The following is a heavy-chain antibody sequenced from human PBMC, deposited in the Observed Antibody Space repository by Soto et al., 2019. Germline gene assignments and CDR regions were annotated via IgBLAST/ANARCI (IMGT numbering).Heavy chain of an antibody. D-gene: IGHD2-2*01. Sequence: QVQLVQSGAEVKKPGASVKVSCKGSGYTFASHGISWVRQAPGQGLECMGWISADNSNRNYAEKFQGRVTMTTDTSTSTAYLEVRSLRSDDTAVYYCARDAWQQCPGDYWGQGTLVTVSS. V-gene: IGHV1-18*01. CDR1: GYTFASHG. CDR3: ARDAWQQCPGDY. CDR2: ISADNSNR. J-gene: IGHJ4*02.